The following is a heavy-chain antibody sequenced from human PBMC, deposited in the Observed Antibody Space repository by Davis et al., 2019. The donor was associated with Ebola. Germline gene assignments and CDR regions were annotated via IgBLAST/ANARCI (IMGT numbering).Heavy chain of an antibody. V-gene: IGHV1-69*13. D-gene: IGHD2-8*01. CDR1: GGTFSSYA. CDR3: ARDGVLMVYAKYNWFDP. CDR2: IIPIFGTA. Sequence: SVKVSCKASGGTFSSYAISWVRQAPGQGLEWMGGIIPIFGTANYAQKFQGRVTITADESTSTAYMELSSLRSEDTAVYYCARDGVLMVYAKYNWFDPWGQGTLVTVSS. J-gene: IGHJ5*02.